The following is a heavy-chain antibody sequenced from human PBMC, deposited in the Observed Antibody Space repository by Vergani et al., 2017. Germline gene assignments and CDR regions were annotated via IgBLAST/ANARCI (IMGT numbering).Heavy chain of an antibody. J-gene: IGHJ4*02. CDR2: ISGSGGST. Sequence: EVQLLESGGGLVQPGGSLRLSCAASGFTFSSYAMSWVRQAPGKGLEWVSAISGSGGSTYYADSVKGRFTISRDNSKNTLYLQMNSLRAEDTAVYYCARDRGGDYYYDSSGYNFDYWGQGTLVTVSS. V-gene: IGHV3-23*01. CDR1: GFTFSSYA. D-gene: IGHD3-22*01. CDR3: ARDRGGDYYYDSSGYNFDY.